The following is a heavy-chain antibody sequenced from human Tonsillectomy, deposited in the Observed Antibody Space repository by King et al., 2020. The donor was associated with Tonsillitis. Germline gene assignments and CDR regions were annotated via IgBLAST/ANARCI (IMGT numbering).Heavy chain of an antibody. Sequence: VQLVESGGGXVQPGGSLRLSCAASGFTXSSNYMSWVRXAPGKXXXWXXXXXXGXXPXXAXXVXXXFTISXHXSXNTLYXQMXXLRAEDTAVYYCARVSRPGRWLDYWGQGTLVTVSS. CDR3: ARVSRPGRWLDY. J-gene: IGHJ4*02. D-gene: IGHD1-26*01. V-gene: IGHV3-53*04. CDR1: GFTXSSNY. CDR2: XXXGXXP.